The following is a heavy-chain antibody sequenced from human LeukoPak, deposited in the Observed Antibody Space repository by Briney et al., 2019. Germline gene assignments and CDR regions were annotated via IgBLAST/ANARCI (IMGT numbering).Heavy chain of an antibody. V-gene: IGHV3-30*03. J-gene: IGHJ4*02. D-gene: IGHD6-13*01. Sequence: QTGGSLRLSCAASGFTFSSYGMHWVRQAPGKGLEWVAVISYDGSNKYYADSVKGRFTISRDNSKNTLYLQMNSLRAEDTAVYYCARDLSSSWYPWVNDYWGQGTLVTVSS. CDR2: ISYDGSNK. CDR1: GFTFSSYG. CDR3: ARDLSSSWYPWVNDY.